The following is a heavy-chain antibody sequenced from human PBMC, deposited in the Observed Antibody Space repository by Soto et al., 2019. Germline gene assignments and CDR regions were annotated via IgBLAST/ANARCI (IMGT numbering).Heavy chain of an antibody. CDR1: GDSVSRGGYS. D-gene: IGHD3-22*01. CDR2: IYHSGST. J-gene: IGHJ4*02. V-gene: IGHV4-30-2*01. Sequence: PSETLSLTCVVSGDSVSRGGYSWSWIRQPPGKGLEWIGNIYHSGSTYYNPSLKSRVTISEDRSKNQISLKLSSVTAADTAVYYCAKNTYYYDSSGFPGYWGQGTPVTVSS. CDR3: AKNTYYYDSSGFPGY.